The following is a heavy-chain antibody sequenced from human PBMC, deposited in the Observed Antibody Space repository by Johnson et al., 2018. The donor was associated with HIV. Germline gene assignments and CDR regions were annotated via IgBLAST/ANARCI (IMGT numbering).Heavy chain of an antibody. CDR2: IKSKTDGGTT. CDR1: GFTFSHDW. D-gene: IGHD3-9*01. CDR3: TTDWPLRDLDWLFHDAFDI. V-gene: IGHV3-15*01. Sequence: VQLVESGGGLVQPGGSLRLSCAASGFTFSHDWMTWVRQPPGKGLGWIGRIKSKTDGGTTEYAEHVKGSFTISSYDSKNTLYLQMKSLKTEDTAMYYCTTDWPLRDLDWLFHDAFDIWGQGTMVTVAS. J-gene: IGHJ3*02.